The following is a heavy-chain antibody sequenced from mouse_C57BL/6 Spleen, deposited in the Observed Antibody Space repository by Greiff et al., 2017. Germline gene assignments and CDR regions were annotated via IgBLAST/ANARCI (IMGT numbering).Heavy chain of an antibody. CDR3: AREGWDYDCGD. CDR2: IYPGSGST. CDR1: GYTFTSYW. Sequence: QVQLKQPGAELVKPGASVKMSCKASGYTFTSYWITWVKPRPGQGLEWIGDIYPGSGSTNYNEKFKSKATLTVDTSSSTAYMQLSSLTSEDSAVYYCAREGWDYDCGDWGQGTTLTVSS. D-gene: IGHD2-4*01. V-gene: IGHV1-55*01. J-gene: IGHJ2*01.